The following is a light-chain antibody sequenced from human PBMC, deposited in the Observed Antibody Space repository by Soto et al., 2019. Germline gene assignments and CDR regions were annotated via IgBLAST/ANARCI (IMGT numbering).Light chain of an antibody. Sequence: EIVMTQSPATLSVSPGERATLSCRASQSVSSNLAWYQQKPGQAPSLLLYDASTRATGIPARFSGSGSGTDFTLTISSLQSEDFAVYYCQQYNNWPLLTFGGGTKVEIK. CDR3: QQYNNWPLLT. CDR2: DAS. CDR1: QSVSSN. J-gene: IGKJ4*01. V-gene: IGKV3D-15*01.